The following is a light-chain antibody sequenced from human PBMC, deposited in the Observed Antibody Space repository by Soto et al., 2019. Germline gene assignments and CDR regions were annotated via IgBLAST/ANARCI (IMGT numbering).Light chain of an antibody. CDR1: QSVTTN. CDR3: QQYNNWPFS. V-gene: IGKV3-15*01. Sequence: EIVMTQSPATLFVSPGDSAILSCRAGQSVTTNFAWYQQKSGQSPRLLIYDVSHMATGVPARFSGTGSETDFTLTISGLQSEDSAVYFCQQYNNWPFSFGQGTRLEIK. J-gene: IGKJ5*01. CDR2: DVS.